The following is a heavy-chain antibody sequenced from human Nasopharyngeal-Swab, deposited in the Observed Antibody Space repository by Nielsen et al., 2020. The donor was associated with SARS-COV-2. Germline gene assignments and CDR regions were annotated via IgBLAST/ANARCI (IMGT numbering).Heavy chain of an antibody. J-gene: IGHJ4*02. V-gene: IGHV4-61*01. CDR2: IYYSGST. CDR3: ARTDYYGTPDY. D-gene: IGHD3-10*01. CDR1: GGSISSSSYY. Sequence: SETLSLTCTVSGGSISSSSYYWSWIRQPPGKGLEWIGYIYYSGSTNYNPSLKSRVTISVDTSKNQFSLKLSSVTAADTAVYYCARTDYYGTPDYWGQGTLVTVSS.